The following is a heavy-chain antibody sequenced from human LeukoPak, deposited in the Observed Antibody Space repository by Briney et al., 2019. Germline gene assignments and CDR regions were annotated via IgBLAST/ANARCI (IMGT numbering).Heavy chain of an antibody. D-gene: IGHD6-13*01. CDR2: IIAMFDKT. Sequence: HRASVKVSCKASGYTFTSYDINWVRQAPGQGLEWMGGIIAMFDKTNYAQKFQGRVTIIADESTSTAYMEVSSLRSEDTAIYYCARSTAAGILGARGDAFDIWGQGTKVTVSS. CDR3: ARSTAAGILGARGDAFDI. CDR1: GYTFTSYD. V-gene: IGHV1-69*13. J-gene: IGHJ3*02.